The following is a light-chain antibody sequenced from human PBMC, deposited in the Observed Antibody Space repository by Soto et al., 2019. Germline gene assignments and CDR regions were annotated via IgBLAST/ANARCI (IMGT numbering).Light chain of an antibody. J-gene: IGLJ2*01. V-gene: IGLV2-18*02. CDR2: EVS. CDR1: SSDVGSYNR. Sequence: QSALTQPPSVSGSPGQSVTISCTGTSSDVGSYNRVSWYQQPPGTAPKLMIYEVSNRPSGVPDRFSGSKSGNTASLTISGLQAEDEAYYYRSSYTSSYTVVFGGGTKLTVL. CDR3: SSYTSSYTVV.